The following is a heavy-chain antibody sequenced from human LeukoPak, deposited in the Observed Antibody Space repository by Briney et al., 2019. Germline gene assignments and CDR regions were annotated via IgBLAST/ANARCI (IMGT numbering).Heavy chain of an antibody. CDR3: ARDREAHLDY. J-gene: IGHJ4*02. CDR2: TYYRSNWYN. Sequence: SQTLSLTCVISGDSVSSNSAAWSWIRQSPSRGLEWLGRTYYRSNWYNDYAVSVKSRMTINPDISKNQFSLQLNSVTPEDTAVYYCARDREAHLDYCGQGTLVTVSS. CDR1: GDSVSSNSAA. V-gene: IGHV6-1*01.